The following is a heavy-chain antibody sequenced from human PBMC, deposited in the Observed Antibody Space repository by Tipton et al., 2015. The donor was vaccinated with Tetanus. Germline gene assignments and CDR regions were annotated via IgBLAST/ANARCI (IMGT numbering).Heavy chain of an antibody. V-gene: IGHV3-23*01. D-gene: IGHD3-22*01. J-gene: IGHJ4*02. CDR2: ISGSGGST. CDR3: AKDQVIVVVITMDY. CDR1: GFTFSSYA. Sequence: SLRLSCAASGFTFSSYAMSWVRQAPGKGLEWVSAISGSGGSTYYADSVKGRFTISRDNSKNTLYLQMNSLRAEDTAVYYCAKDQVIVVVITMDYWGQGTLVTVSS.